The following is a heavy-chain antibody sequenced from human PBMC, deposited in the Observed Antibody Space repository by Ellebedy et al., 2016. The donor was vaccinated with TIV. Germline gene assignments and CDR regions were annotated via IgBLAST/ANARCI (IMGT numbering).Heavy chain of an antibody. V-gene: IGHV4-59*08. Sequence: MPSETLSLTCTVSGGSISTYYWSWIRQPPGQGLEWIGYIYYSGYTEYNPSLKSRVTISLDTSKDQFSLRLSSVTAADTAVYYCARHLRYSDWRILDLWGPGILVAVSS. CDR2: IYYSGYT. J-gene: IGHJ5*02. CDR3: ARHLRYSDWRILDL. CDR1: GGSISTYY. D-gene: IGHD3-9*01.